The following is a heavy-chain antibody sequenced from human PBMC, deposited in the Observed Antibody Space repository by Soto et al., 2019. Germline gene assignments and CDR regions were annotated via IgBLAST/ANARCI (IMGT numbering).Heavy chain of an antibody. D-gene: IGHD2-15*01. CDR3: AKDSRAGGHSAFYFDF. Sequence: GVSLRLSCAASGFKFSNYAMSWVRQAPGKGLEWVSLISATGGGTYYADSVKGRFTISRDNSHNTLYLQVHSLTAEDTAVYYCAKDSRAGGHSAFYFDFWGQGAQVTVSS. CDR1: GFKFSNYA. J-gene: IGHJ4*02. CDR2: ISATGGGT. V-gene: IGHV3-23*01.